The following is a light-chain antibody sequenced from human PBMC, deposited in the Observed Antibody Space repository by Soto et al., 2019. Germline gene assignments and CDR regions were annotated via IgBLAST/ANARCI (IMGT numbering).Light chain of an antibody. CDR1: QSISSY. CDR2: AAS. CDR3: QQTYSTLIT. J-gene: IGKJ5*01. Sequence: DIQMTQSPSSLSASVGDRVTITCRASQSISSYLNWFQQKPGKAPNLLIYAASSLQSGVPSRFSGSGSGTDFNLTIRSLQPEDSATYYCQQTYSTLITFGQGTRLEI. V-gene: IGKV1-39*01.